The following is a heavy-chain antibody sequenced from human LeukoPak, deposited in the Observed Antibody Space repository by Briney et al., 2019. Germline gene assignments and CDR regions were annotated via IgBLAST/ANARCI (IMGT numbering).Heavy chain of an antibody. CDR1: GYTFTGYY. Sequence: ASVKVPCKASGYTFTGYYIHWVRQAPGQGLEWMGWINPNSDYTFYAQKFQGRVTLTRDTSISTVYMELTTLTSDDTALYYCAVAPGDYWGQGTLVSVSA. CDR2: INPNSDYT. CDR3: AVAPGDY. D-gene: IGHD2-21*01. J-gene: IGHJ4*02. V-gene: IGHV1-2*02.